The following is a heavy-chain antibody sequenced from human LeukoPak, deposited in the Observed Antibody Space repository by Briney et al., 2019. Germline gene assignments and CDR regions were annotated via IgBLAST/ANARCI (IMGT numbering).Heavy chain of an antibody. J-gene: IGHJ2*01. V-gene: IGHV3-30*02. Sequence: GGSLRLSRAASGFTFSSYGMHWVRQAPGKGLEWVAFIRYDGSNKYYADSVKGRFTISRDNSKNTLYLQMNSLRAEDTAVYYCAKDGGHTFYGSGSYRRYFDLWGRGTLVTVSS. CDR3: AKDGGHTFYGSGSYRRYFDL. CDR1: GFTFSSYG. CDR2: IRYDGSNK. D-gene: IGHD3-10*01.